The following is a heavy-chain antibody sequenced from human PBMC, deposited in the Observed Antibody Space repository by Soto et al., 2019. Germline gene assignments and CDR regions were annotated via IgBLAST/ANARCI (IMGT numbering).Heavy chain of an antibody. CDR3: ARDRAGYKLDY. V-gene: IGHV3-48*02. D-gene: IGHD5-12*01. J-gene: IGHJ4*02. Sequence: PGGSLRLSCAASGFAFSSYSMNWVRQAPGKGLEWVSYISSGSSTIYYADSVKGRFTISRDNAKNSVYLQMNSLRDEDTAVYYCARDRAGYKLDYWGQGTLVTVSS. CDR1: GFAFSSYS. CDR2: ISSGSSTI.